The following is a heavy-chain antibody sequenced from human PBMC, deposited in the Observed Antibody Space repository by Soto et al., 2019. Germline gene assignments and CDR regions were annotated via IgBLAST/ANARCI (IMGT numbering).Heavy chain of an antibody. CDR1: GGSFSGYY. Sequence: SETLSLTCAVHGGSFSGYYWDWIRQPPGKGLEWIGEITHSGSTNYKASLKSRVTISTDTSKKQFSLNLSSVTAADTAVYYCARGKRGSGWSLRNHYFGMDVWGQGTTVTVSS. D-gene: IGHD6-19*01. CDR2: ITHSGST. J-gene: IGHJ6*02. CDR3: ARGKRGSGWSLRNHYFGMDV. V-gene: IGHV4-34*01.